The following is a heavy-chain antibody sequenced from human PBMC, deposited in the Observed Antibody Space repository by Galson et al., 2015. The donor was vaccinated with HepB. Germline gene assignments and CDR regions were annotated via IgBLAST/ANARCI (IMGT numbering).Heavy chain of an antibody. Sequence: SGTLSLPCTVSGGSISSNNYYWGWIRQPPGKGLEWIWRIYYSGSTYSNPSLQRRVTISVDTSQNTVSLKLSSLTAADTAVYYCARHVRYCTTASCLPGWFDPWGQGTLVTVSS. CDR1: GGSISSNNYY. CDR2: IYYSGST. D-gene: IGHD2-2*01. V-gene: IGHV4-39*01. J-gene: IGHJ5*02. CDR3: ARHVRYCTTASCLPGWFDP.